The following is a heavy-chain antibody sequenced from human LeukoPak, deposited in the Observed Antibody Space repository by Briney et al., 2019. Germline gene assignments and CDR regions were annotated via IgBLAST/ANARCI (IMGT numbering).Heavy chain of an antibody. D-gene: IGHD6-25*01. CDR3: AKLGGDSSGLLL. CDR1: GFTFSSYA. J-gene: IGHJ4*02. V-gene: IGHV3-23*01. CDR2: ISGSSGST. Sequence: GGSLRLSCTASGFTFSSYAMSWVRQAPGKGLEWVSAISGSSGSTYYADSVKGRFTISRDNSKNTLYLQMNSLRAEDTAIYYCAKLGGDSSGLLLWGQGTLVTVSS.